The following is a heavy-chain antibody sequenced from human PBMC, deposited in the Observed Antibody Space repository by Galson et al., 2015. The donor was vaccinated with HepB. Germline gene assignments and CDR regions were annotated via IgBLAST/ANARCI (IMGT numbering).Heavy chain of an antibody. CDR1: GFTFSSVW. CDR2: IKSESDDATT. Sequence: SLRLSCAASGFTFSSVWMSWVRQAPGKGLEWLGRIKSESDDATTDFAAFVRGRFTISRDDSKNTVYLQMNSLENEDTAVYYCTTDYGHQWGSFRLAYWGQGALVTVSS. CDR3: TTDYGHQWGSFRLAY. D-gene: IGHD3-16*02. V-gene: IGHV3-15*01. J-gene: IGHJ4*02.